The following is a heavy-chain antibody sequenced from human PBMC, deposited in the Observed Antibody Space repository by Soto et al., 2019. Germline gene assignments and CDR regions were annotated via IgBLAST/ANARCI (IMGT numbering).Heavy chain of an antibody. CDR2: IYYTGST. CDR1: GVSINNYY. CDR3: AKVVSGGHREY. J-gene: IGHJ4*02. V-gene: IGHV4-59*01. Sequence: TLSLTFTVSGVSINNYYWTWIRQPPGNILEWIGAIYYTGSTTYNPSLRSRVTFSVDTSKTQFSLCLTSVTAADTAVYFGAKVVSGGHREYLGTGTLETVSS. D-gene: IGHD6-25*01.